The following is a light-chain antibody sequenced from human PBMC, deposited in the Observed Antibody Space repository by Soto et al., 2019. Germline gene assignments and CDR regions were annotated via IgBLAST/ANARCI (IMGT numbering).Light chain of an antibody. Sequence: DIQITQSPSSLSASVGDRVTITCRASQSISSYLNWYQQKPGKAPELLIYAASSLQSAVPSRFSGSGSGADFALTISSLQPEDFATYYCQQLFIYPPTFGPGTKVDIK. CDR1: QSISSY. CDR3: QQLFIYPPT. CDR2: AAS. J-gene: IGKJ3*01. V-gene: IGKV1-39*01.